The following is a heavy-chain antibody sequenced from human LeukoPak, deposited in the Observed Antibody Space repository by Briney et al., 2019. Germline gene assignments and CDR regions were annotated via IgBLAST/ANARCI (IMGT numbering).Heavy chain of an antibody. CDR3: ARSLYDFWRESAFDI. Sequence: SETLALTCTVSGGSINNYYWSWIRQPAGKGLEWIGRIYTSGSTNYNPSLKSRVTMSVDTSKNQFSLKLNSVTAADTAVYYCARSLYDFWRESAFDIWGQGTMVTVSS. CDR2: IYTSGST. CDR1: GGSINNYY. V-gene: IGHV4-4*07. D-gene: IGHD3-3*01. J-gene: IGHJ3*02.